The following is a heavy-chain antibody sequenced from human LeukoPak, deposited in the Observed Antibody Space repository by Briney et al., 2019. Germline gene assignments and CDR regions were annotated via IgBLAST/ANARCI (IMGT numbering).Heavy chain of an antibody. CDR1: GFTFSSYA. CDR2: ISGSGGST. D-gene: IGHD3-9*01. J-gene: IGHJ4*02. Sequence: GGSLRLSCAASGFTFSSYAMSWVRQAPGKGLEWVSAISGSGGSTYYADSVKGRFTISRDNSKNTLCLQMNSLRAEDTAVYYCAKGSRSYDILTGYWGQGTLVTVSS. CDR3: AKGSRSYDILTGY. V-gene: IGHV3-23*01.